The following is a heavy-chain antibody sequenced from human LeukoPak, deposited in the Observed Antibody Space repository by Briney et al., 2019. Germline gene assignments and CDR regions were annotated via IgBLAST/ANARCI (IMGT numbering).Heavy chain of an antibody. J-gene: IGHJ5*02. CDR3: ARYRIRYCSGDTCYADWFDP. D-gene: IGHD2-15*01. CDR2: IISSVGTI. V-gene: IGHV3-11*04. Sequence: GGSLRLSCAASGFTFSDYYMSWIRQAPGKGLECVSYIISSVGTIYYADSVKGRFTISRDNAKNSLYLQMNNLRAEDTAVYYCARYRIRYCSGDTCYADWFDPWGQGTLVTVSS. CDR1: GFTFSDYY.